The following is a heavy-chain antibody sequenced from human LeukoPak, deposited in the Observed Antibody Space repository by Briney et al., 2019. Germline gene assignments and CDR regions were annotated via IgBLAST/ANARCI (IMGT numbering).Heavy chain of an antibody. V-gene: IGHV4-39*07. CDR3: ARGYYYGSGTLFDY. Sequence: SETLSLTCAVSGGSISSNSYYWGWIRQPPGNGLEWIGSIYHSGSTYYNPSLKSRVTISVDTSKNQFSLKLSSVTAADTAVYYCARGYYYGSGTLFDYWGQGTLVTVSS. D-gene: IGHD3-10*01. CDR2: IYHSGST. CDR1: GGSISSNSYY. J-gene: IGHJ4*02.